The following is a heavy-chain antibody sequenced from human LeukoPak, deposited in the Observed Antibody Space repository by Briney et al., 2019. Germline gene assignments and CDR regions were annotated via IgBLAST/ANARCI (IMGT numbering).Heavy chain of an antibody. CDR2: THYSGIT. CDR3: ARAREYSSSWYYFAN. Sequence: PSQTLSLTCTVSGSSISSGEYYSSWIRQPPGKGLEWIGHTHYSGITYYRPSLKSRLPISVDTSKNQYSLQLRSVTAANTADDPCARAREYSSSWYYFANWGQGTLVTVSS. J-gene: IGHJ4*02. CDR1: GSSISSGEYY. V-gene: IGHV4-30-4*08. D-gene: IGHD6-13*01.